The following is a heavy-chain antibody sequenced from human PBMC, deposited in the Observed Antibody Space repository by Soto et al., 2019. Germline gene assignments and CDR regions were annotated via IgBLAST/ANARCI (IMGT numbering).Heavy chain of an antibody. CDR3: ARGWFGPDV. Sequence: EVQLVESGGGLVQTGGSLRLSCAASGFTLSGRSMHWVRQAPGKGLVWVSGIDNAGTDSTYADSVKGRFTSSRDNAKNMLYLQMNSLRVEDTAVYYCARGWFGPDVWGKVTTVTVSS. CDR2: IDNAGTDS. V-gene: IGHV3-74*01. D-gene: IGHD3-10*01. CDR1: GFTLSGRS. J-gene: IGHJ6*04.